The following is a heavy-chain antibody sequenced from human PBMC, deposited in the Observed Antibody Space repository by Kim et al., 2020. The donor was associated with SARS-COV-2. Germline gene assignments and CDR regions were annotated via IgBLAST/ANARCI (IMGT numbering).Heavy chain of an antibody. CDR1: GGSISSSSYY. Sequence: SETLSLTCTVSGGSISSSSYYWGWIRQPPGKGLEWIGSIYYSGSTCYNPSLKSRVTISVDTSKNQFSLKLSSVTAADTAVYYCARLEGSGYFDYWGQGTLVTVCS. CDR2: IYYSGST. D-gene: IGHD3-10*01. J-gene: IGHJ4*02. V-gene: IGHV4-39*01. CDR3: ARLEGSGYFDY.